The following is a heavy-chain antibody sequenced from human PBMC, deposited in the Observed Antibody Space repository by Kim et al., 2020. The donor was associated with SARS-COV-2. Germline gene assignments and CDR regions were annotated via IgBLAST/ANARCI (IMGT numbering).Heavy chain of an antibody. V-gene: IGHV4-59*01. Sequence: SETLSLTCTVYGGSISSYYWSWIRQPPGKGLEWIGYIYYSGSTNYNPSLKSRVTISVDTSKNQFSLKLSSVTAADTSVYYCARDRWTYGDYAFYGMDVWGQGTTVTVSS. CDR1: GGSISSYY. CDR3: ARDRWTYGDYAFYGMDV. J-gene: IGHJ6*02. CDR2: IYYSGST. D-gene: IGHD4-17*01.